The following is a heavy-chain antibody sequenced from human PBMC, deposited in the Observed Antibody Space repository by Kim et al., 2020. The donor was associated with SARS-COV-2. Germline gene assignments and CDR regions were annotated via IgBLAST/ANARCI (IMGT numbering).Heavy chain of an antibody. CDR2: INPNSGGT. V-gene: IGHV1-2*02. D-gene: IGHD3-3*01. J-gene: IGHJ4*02. CDR1: GYTFTGYY. CDR3: ARGDLVLRFLEWLFAVDY. Sequence: ASVKVSCKASGYTFTGYYMHWVRQAPGQGLEWMGWINPNSGGTNYAQKFQGRVTMTRDTSISTAYMELSRLRSDDTAVYYCARGDLVLRFLEWLFAVDYWGQGTLVTVSS.